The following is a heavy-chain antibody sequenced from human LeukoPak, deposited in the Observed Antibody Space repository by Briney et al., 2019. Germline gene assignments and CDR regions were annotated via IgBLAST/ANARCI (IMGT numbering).Heavy chain of an antibody. V-gene: IGHV3-23*01. J-gene: IGHJ6*03. D-gene: IGHD1-26*01. CDR2: ISGSGGAT. CDR1: GFTFSSYA. Sequence: PGGSLRLSCAASGFTFSSYAMSWVRQAPEKGLEWVSAISGSGGATYYADSVKGRFTISRDNSKNTLYLQMNSLRAEDTAVYYCGGSYPALWYYYYMDVWGKGTTVTVSS. CDR3: GGSYPALWYYYYMDV.